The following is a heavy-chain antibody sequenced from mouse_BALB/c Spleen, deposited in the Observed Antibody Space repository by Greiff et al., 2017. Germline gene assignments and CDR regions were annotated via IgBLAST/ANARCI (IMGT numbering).Heavy chain of an antibody. D-gene: IGHD2-5*01. Sequence: QVQLQQSGAELMTPGASVKISCTASGYTFSSYWIAWVKQRPGHGLEWIGEILPGSGSTNYNEKFKGKATFTADTSSNTAYMQLSSLTSEDSAVYYCARRGKWSKNYAMDYWGQGTSVTVSS. CDR2: ILPGSGST. V-gene: IGHV1-9*01. CDR3: ARRGKWSKNYAMDY. CDR1: GYTFSSYW. J-gene: IGHJ4*01.